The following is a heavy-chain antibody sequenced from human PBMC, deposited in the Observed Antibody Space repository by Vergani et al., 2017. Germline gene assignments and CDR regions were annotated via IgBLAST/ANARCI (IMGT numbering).Heavy chain of an antibody. CDR2: ISAYNGNT. J-gene: IGHJ4*02. D-gene: IGHD1-26*01. V-gene: IGHV1-18*01. CDR3: ARINGWELPIPNPFFDY. Sequence: QVQLVQSGAEVKKPGASVKVSCKASGYTFTSYGISWVRQAPGQGLEWMGWISAYNGNTNYAQKLQGRVTMTTDTSTSTAYMELSSLRAEDTAVYYCARINGWELPIPNPFFDYWGQGTLVTVSS. CDR1: GYTFTSYG.